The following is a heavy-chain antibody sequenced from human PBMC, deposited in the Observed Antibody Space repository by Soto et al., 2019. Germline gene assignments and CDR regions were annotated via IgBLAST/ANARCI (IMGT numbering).Heavy chain of an antibody. CDR1: GDTFGRFT. D-gene: IGHD4-4*01. CDR3: ARDPSTINKLIGVWFDP. J-gene: IGHJ5*02. V-gene: IGHV1-69*13. CDR2: IKPISDIT. Sequence: SVKVSCKASGDTFGRFTIIWVRQAPGQGLEWMGGIKPISDITNYAQRFQGRVTFTADASTSTVYLELSSLRSEDTAMYYCARDPSTINKLIGVWFDPWGQGNLVTVSS.